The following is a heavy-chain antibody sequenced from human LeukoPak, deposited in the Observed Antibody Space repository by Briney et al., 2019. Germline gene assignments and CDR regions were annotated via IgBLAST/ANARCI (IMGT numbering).Heavy chain of an antibody. V-gene: IGHV3-30*18. J-gene: IGHJ4*02. CDR2: ISYDGSTK. Sequence: PGGSLRLSCTASGFTFSTYAMSWVRQAPGKGLEWVAVISYDGSTKYYVDSVKGRFTISRDNSKNTLYLQMNSLRPEDTAVYYCAKELDSGWCDYWGQGTADTVSS. D-gene: IGHD6-19*01. CDR3: AKELDSGWCDY. CDR1: GFTFSTYA.